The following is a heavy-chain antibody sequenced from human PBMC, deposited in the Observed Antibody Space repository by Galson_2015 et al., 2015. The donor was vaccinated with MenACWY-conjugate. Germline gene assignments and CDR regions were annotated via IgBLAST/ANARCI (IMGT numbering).Heavy chain of an antibody. CDR2: IWYDGSNK. Sequence: SLRLSCAASGFTFSGYGMHWVRQAPGKGLEWVAIIWYDGSNKYYADSVKGRFTISRDNSKNTLYLQMNSMRAEDTAIYYCAKGYSSGWAFDYWGQGTLVTVSS. D-gene: IGHD6-19*01. V-gene: IGHV3-33*06. CDR3: AKGYSSGWAFDY. J-gene: IGHJ4*02. CDR1: GFTFSGYG.